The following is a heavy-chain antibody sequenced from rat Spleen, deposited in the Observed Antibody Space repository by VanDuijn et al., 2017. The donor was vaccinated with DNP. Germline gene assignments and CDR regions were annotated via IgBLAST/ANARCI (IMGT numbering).Heavy chain of an antibody. CDR1: GFSLTNHH. V-gene: IGHV2-41*01. CDR2: IWNNGGT. D-gene: IGHD1-2*01. Sequence: QVQLRESGPGLVQPSQTLSLACTVSGFSLTNHHVHWVRQPPGKGLEWMGVIWNNGGTRYNSVLKSRLRINKDTSKSQVFLKMNSLQTEDTATYYCARSPETSYIYFPWAYWGQGTLVIVSS. CDR3: ARSPETSYIYFPWAY. J-gene: IGHJ3*01.